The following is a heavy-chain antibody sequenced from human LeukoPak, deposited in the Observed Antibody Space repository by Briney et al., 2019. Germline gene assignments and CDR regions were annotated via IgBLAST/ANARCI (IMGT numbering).Heavy chain of an antibody. CDR2: IIPIFGTA. J-gene: IGHJ6*02. CDR3: ARDRDYYGMDV. Sequence: SSVKVSCKASGCTFSSYAISWVRQAPGQGREGMGGIIPIFGTANYAQKFQGRVTITADESTSTAYMELSSLRSEDTAVYYCARDRDYYGMDVWGQGTTVTVSS. V-gene: IGHV1-69*13. CDR1: GCTFSSYA.